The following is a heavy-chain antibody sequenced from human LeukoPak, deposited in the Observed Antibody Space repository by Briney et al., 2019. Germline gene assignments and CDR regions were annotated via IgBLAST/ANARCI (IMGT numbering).Heavy chain of an antibody. J-gene: IGHJ4*02. CDR1: GFTFSSYW. V-gene: IGHV3-7*01. CDR3: ARARLSFTRGIGANYFDY. D-gene: IGHD2-15*01. CDR2: IKGDGSEK. Sequence: GGSLRLSCAAFGFTFSSYWMSWVRQAPGKGLEWVANIKGDGSEKYYVDSVKGRFSISRDNAKNFLYLQVNSLRADDTAVYYCARARLSFTRGIGANYFDYWGQGTPVTVSS.